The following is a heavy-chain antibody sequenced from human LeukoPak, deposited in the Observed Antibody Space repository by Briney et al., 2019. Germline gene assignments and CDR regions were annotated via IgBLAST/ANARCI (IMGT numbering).Heavy chain of an antibody. Sequence: GGSLRLSCAASGFTFSSYAMHWVRQAPGKGLEWVAVISYDGSNKYYADSVKGRFTISRDNSKNTLYLQMNSLRAEDTAVYYCARDFSGWHELYYFDYWGQGTLVTVSS. V-gene: IGHV3-30*04. CDR3: ARDFSGWHELYYFDY. CDR2: ISYDGSNK. CDR1: GFTFSSYA. D-gene: IGHD6-19*01. J-gene: IGHJ4*02.